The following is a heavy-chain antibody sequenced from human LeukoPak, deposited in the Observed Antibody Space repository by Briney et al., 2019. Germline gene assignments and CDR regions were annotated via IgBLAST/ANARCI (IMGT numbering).Heavy chain of an antibody. CDR1: GYTFTSYY. Sequence: ASVKVSCKASGYTFTSYYMHWVRQAPGQGLEWMGIINPSGGSTSYAQKFQGRVTMTRDTSTSTVYMELSSLRSEDTAVYYCARARDFWSGQTSPLGYWGQGTLVTVSS. V-gene: IGHV1-46*01. CDR2: INPSGGST. D-gene: IGHD3-3*01. CDR3: ARARDFWSGQTSPLGY. J-gene: IGHJ4*02.